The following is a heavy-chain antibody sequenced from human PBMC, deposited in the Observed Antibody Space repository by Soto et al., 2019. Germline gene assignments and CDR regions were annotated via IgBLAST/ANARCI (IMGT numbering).Heavy chain of an antibody. J-gene: IGHJ6*02. Sequence: ASVKVSCKASGYTFTGYYMHWVRQAPGQGLEWMGWINPNSGGTNYAQKFQGWVTMTRDTSISTAYMELSRLRSDDTAVYYCARDPYDPAMGISYYYYYGMDVWGQGTTVTVSS. CDR3: ARDPYDPAMGISYYYYYGMDV. V-gene: IGHV1-2*04. CDR1: GYTFTGYY. CDR2: INPNSGGT. D-gene: IGHD5-18*01.